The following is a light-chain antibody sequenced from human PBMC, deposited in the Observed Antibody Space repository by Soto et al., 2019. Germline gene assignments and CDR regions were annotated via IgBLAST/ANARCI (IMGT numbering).Light chain of an antibody. J-gene: IGKJ1*01. V-gene: IGKV3-20*01. CDR3: QQYGSSPRT. CDR1: QSVSSSY. CDR2: GAS. Sequence: EIGLTQSPGSRSVSAGGRGTLSVMASQSVSSSYLPWYQQKPGQAPRLLIYGASSRATGIPDRFSGSGSGTDFTLTISRLEPEDFAVYYCQQYGSSPRTFGQGTKVDIK.